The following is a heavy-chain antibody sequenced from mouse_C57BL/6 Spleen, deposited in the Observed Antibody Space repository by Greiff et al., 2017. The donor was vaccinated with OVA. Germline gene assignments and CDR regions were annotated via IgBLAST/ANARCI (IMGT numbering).Heavy chain of an antibody. V-gene: IGHV1-64*01. CDR3: ARGGREGGYYYAMDY. CDR1: GYTFTSYW. D-gene: IGHD6-1*01. CDR2: IHPNSGST. J-gene: IGHJ4*01. Sequence: QVQLKQPGAELVKPGASVKLSCKASGYTFTSYWMHWVKQRPGQGLEWIGMIHPNSGSTNYNEKFKSKATLTVDKSSSTAYMQLSSLTSEDSAVYYCARGGREGGYYYAMDYWGQGTSVTVSS.